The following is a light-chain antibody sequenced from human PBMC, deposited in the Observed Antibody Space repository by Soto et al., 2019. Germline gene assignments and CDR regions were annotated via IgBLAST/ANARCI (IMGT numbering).Light chain of an antibody. V-gene: IGLV2-14*01. CDR2: EVS. J-gene: IGLJ3*02. CDR3: VLYMGRGIWV. CDR1: SSDVGGYNY. Sequence: QSALTQPASVSGSPGQSITISCTGTSSDVGGYNYVSWYQQHPGKAPKLMIYEVSNRPSGVSNRFSGSKSGNTASLTISGLQAEDEADYYCVLYMGRGIWVFGGGTKLTVL.